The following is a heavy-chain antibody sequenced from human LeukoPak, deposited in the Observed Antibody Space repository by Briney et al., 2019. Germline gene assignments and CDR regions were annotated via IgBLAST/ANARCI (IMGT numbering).Heavy chain of an antibody. Sequence: WRSLRLSGAASGFTFRSYAMTWVRQAPGKGLEWVSAISGSGGSTYYADSVKGRFTISRDNSKNTLYLQMNSLRVEDTAVYYCAKVRSMIVVVRDAFDIWGQGAMVTVSS. V-gene: IGHV3-23*01. CDR3: AKVRSMIVVVRDAFDI. CDR2: ISGSGGST. D-gene: IGHD3-22*01. CDR1: GFTFRSYA. J-gene: IGHJ3*02.